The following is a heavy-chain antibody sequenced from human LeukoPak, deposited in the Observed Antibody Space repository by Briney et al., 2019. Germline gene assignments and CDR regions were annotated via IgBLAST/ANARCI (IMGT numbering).Heavy chain of an antibody. Sequence: GGSLRLSCAASGFTFSDYYMSWIRQAPGKGLEWVSHISSNSSYIYYADSVKGRFTISRDNAKNSLYLQMNSLRAEDTAVYYCARDWGLHSSGWYTFDYWGQGTLVTVSS. D-gene: IGHD6-19*01. J-gene: IGHJ4*02. CDR1: GFTFSDYY. V-gene: IGHV3-11*06. CDR2: ISSNSSYI. CDR3: ARDWGLHSSGWYTFDY.